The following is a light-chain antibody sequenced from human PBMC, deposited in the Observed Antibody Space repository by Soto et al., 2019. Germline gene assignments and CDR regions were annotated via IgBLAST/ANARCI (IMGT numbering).Light chain of an antibody. CDR1: QSISSY. Sequence: DIQMTQSPSSLSASVGDRVTITCRASQSISSYLNWYQQKPGKAPKLLIYAASSLQSGVPSRFSGSGYGTDFTLTISSLQPEDFATYYCQQSYSTPFTFGQGTKVEIK. J-gene: IGKJ1*01. CDR2: AAS. V-gene: IGKV1-39*01. CDR3: QQSYSTPFT.